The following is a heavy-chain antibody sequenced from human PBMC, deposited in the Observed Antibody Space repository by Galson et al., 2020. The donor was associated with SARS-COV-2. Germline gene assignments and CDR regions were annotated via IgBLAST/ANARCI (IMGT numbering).Heavy chain of an antibody. Sequence: GGSLRLSCAASGFTFSSYGLHWVRQAPGKGLEWVALISSDGSNKYYADSVKGRFTISRDNSKNTLYLQMNSLRAEDTAVYFCARDLHGRDFNRGSIDYWGQGTLVTVSS. D-gene: IGHD2-21*02. CDR2: ISSDGSNK. CDR1: GFTFSSYG. J-gene: IGHJ4*02. V-gene: IGHV3-30*03. CDR3: ARDLHGRDFNRGSIDY.